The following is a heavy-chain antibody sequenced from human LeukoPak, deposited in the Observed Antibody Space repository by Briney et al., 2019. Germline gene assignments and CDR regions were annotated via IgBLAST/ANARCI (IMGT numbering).Heavy chain of an antibody. CDR3: AKAGYSSSWYRDAFDI. V-gene: IGHV3-23*01. D-gene: IGHD6-13*01. CDR1: GFTFGDYA. CDR2: ISGSGGST. J-gene: IGHJ3*02. Sequence: GGSLRLSCTASGFTFGDYAMSWFRQAPGKGLGWVSAISGSGGSTYYADSVKGRFTISRDNSKNTLYLQMNSLRAEDTAVYYCAKAGYSSSWYRDAFDIWGQGTMVTVSS.